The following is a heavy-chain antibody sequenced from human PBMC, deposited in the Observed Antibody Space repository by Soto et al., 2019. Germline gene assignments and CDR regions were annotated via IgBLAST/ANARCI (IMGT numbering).Heavy chain of an antibody. J-gene: IGHJ4*02. CDR3: TTDHGNSGDY. D-gene: IGHD1-1*01. CDR2: IKSKGDGGTT. V-gene: IGHV3-15*01. Sequence: ESGGGLVKPGGSLRLSCAASGFTFSNAWMSWVRQAPGKGLEWVGRIKSKGDGGTTDYGAPVKGRFTISRDDSKNALYLQMNSLKTEDTAVYYCTTDHGNSGDYWGQGTLVTVAS. CDR1: GFTFSNAW.